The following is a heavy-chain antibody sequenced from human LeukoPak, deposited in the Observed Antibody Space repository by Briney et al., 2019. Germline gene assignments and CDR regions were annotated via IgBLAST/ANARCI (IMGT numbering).Heavy chain of an antibody. D-gene: IGHD6-13*01. V-gene: IGHV4-38-2*02. J-gene: IGHJ4*02. CDR2: IYHSGST. Sequence: SETLSLTCTVSGYSISSGYYWGWIRQPPGKGLEWIGSIYHSGSTHYNPSLKSRVTMSVDTSKNQFSLNLSSVTAADTAVYYCARFSSIAAAFDYWGLGTLVTVSS. CDR1: GYSISSGYY. CDR3: ARFSSIAAAFDY.